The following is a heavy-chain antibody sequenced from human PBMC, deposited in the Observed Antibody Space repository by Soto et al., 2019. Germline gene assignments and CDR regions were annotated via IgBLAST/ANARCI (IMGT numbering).Heavy chain of an antibody. CDR1: GFTFSMFS. CDR2: ISSNGDST. J-gene: IGHJ5*02. V-gene: IGHV3-64D*06. Sequence: GGSLRLSCSASGFTFSMFSMHWVRQAPGKGLEYASGISSNGDSTYYADSVKGRFTISRDNSKNTLYLQMSSLRAVDTAVYYCVHPRSTVQIPPTWGQGTLVTVSS. D-gene: IGHD4-17*01. CDR3: VHPRSTVQIPPT.